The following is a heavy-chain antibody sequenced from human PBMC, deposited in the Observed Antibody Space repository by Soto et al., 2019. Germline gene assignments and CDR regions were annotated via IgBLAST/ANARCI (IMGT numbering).Heavy chain of an antibody. CDR1: GYTFTGYY. D-gene: IGHD1-1*01. Sequence: QVQLVQSGAEVKKPGASVKVSCKASGYTFTGYYMHWLRQAPGQGLEWMGWINPNSGGTNYAQKVQGWVPMTRDTSSSTAYMELSRLRSADTAVYYCARGNDYNWNDDLAFEIWGQGTMVIVSS. CDR3: ARGNDYNWNDDLAFEI. J-gene: IGHJ3*02. CDR2: INPNSGGT. V-gene: IGHV1-2*04.